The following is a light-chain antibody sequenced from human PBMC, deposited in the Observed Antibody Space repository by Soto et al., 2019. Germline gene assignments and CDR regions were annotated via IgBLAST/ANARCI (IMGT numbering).Light chain of an antibody. J-gene: IGKJ5*01. CDR3: QQRSNWPVT. CDR1: QSVSRN. CDR2: GVS. Sequence: EIVMTQSPATLSVSPGERVTLFCRASQSVSRNLAWHQQKPGQAPRLLIYGVSTRATGIPDRFSGSGSGTEFTLTISSLQSEDFAIYYCQQRSNWPVTFGQGTRLEIK. V-gene: IGKV3-15*01.